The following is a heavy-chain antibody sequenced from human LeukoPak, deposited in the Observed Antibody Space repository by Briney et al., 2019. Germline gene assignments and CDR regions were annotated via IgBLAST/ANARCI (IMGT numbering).Heavy chain of an antibody. J-gene: IGHJ3*02. CDR3: AGIRGYSGYDDAFDI. D-gene: IGHD5-12*01. Sequence: SETLSLTCTVSGGSISNYYWSWIRQPAGKGLEWIGRIYTSGSTNYNPSLKSRVTMSVDTSKNQFSLKLSSVTAADTAVYYCAGIRGYSGYDDAFDIWGQGTMVTVSS. V-gene: IGHV4-4*07. CDR1: GGSISNYY. CDR2: IYTSGST.